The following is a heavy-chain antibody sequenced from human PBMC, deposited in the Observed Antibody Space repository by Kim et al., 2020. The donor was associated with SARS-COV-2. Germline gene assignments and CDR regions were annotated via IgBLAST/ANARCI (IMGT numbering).Heavy chain of an antibody. CDR1: GGSISSGGYY. Sequence: SETLSLTCTVSGGSISSGGYYWSWIRQHPGKGLEWIGYIYYSGSTYYNPSLKSRVTISVDTSKNQFSLKLSSVTAADTAVYYCASHTMIVVVPDAFDIWGQGTMVTVSS. V-gene: IGHV4-31*03. CDR2: IYYSGST. CDR3: ASHTMIVVVPDAFDI. J-gene: IGHJ3*02. D-gene: IGHD3-22*01.